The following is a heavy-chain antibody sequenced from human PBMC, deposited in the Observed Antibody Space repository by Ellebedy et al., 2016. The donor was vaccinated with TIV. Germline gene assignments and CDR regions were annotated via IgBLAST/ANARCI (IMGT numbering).Heavy chain of an antibody. Sequence: ASVKVSCKASGGTFSSYAISWVRQAPGQGLEWMGGIIPIFGTANYAQKFQGRVTITRNTSISTAYMELSSLRSEDTAVYYCARETYSGSSYYYYYYGMDVWGQGTTVTVSS. CDR3: ARETYSGSSYYYYYYGMDV. J-gene: IGHJ6*02. CDR1: GGTFSSYA. CDR2: IIPIFGTA. V-gene: IGHV1-69*05. D-gene: IGHD3-10*01.